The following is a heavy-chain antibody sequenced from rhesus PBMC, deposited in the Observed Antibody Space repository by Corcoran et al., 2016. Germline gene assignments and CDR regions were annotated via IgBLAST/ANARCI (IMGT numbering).Heavy chain of an antibody. CDR3: ARLYSRTYGLDS. J-gene: IGHJ6*01. Sequence: QVKLQQWGEGLVKPSETLSLTCAVYGGSISGYYWSWIRQPPGKGLEWIGNIDGKSASTNYNPSLKNRVTISKDTSKNQFSLKLSSVTAADTAVYYCARLYSRTYGLDSWGQGVVVTVSS. CDR2: IDGKSAST. V-gene: IGHV4-73*01. CDR1: GGSISGYY. D-gene: IGHD4-23*01.